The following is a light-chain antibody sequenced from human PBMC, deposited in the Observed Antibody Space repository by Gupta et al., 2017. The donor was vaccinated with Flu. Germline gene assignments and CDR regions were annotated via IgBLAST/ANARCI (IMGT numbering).Light chain of an antibody. V-gene: IGKV1-39*01. CDR2: GAS. CDR1: QSISSY. J-gene: IGKJ1*01. Sequence: DIQMNQSPSSLSASVGDRVTITCRASQSISSYLNWYQQKPGKAPKLLIYGASSLQSGVPSRFSGSGSGTDFTLTISSLQPEDFATYYCQQRYSTPWTFGQGTKVEIK. CDR3: QQRYSTPWT.